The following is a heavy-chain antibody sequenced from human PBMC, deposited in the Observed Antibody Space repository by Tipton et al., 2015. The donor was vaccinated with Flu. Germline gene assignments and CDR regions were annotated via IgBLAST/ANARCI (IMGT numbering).Heavy chain of an antibody. Sequence: TLSLTCTVYGGSVSGYFWSWIRQPPGKGLEWIGEINHSGSTNYNPSFKSRVTVSVDTSENQFSLRLTSVTAADTAVYYCARQVDGGSYRVRAIDNWGQGTLVTVSS. J-gene: IGHJ4*02. CDR2: INHSGST. CDR3: ARQVDGGSYRVRAIDN. D-gene: IGHD1-26*01. CDR1: GGSVSGYF. V-gene: IGHV4-34*01.